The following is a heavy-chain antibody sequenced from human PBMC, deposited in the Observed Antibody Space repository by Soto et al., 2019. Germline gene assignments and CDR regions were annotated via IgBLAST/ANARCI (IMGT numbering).Heavy chain of an antibody. Sequence: SETLSLTCAVSGYSISSGYYWGWIRQPPGKGLEWIGSTYHSGSTYYNPSLKSRVTISVDTSKNQFSLKLSSVTAADTAVYYCARDPDGDYEGYFDYWGQGTLVTVSS. D-gene: IGHD4-17*01. V-gene: IGHV4-38-2*02. CDR1: GYSISSGYY. J-gene: IGHJ4*02. CDR2: TYHSGST. CDR3: ARDPDGDYEGYFDY.